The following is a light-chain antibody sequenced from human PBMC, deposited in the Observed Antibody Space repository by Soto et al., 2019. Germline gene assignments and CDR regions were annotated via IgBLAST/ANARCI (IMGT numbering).Light chain of an antibody. CDR3: QSYDSSLGGSSPYV. CDR1: SSNIGAGYD. V-gene: IGLV1-40*01. J-gene: IGLJ1*01. CDR2: GNS. Sequence: QSVLTQPPSVSGAPGQRVTISCTGSSSNIGAGYDVHWYQQLPGTAPKLLIYGNSNRPSGVPDRFSGSKSGTSASLAITGLQAEDEADYYCQSYDSSLGGSSPYVFGTGTKVTVL.